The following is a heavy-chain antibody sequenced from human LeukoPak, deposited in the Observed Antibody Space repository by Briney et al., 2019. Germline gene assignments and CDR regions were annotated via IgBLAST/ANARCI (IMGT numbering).Heavy chain of an antibody. Sequence: GESLKISCKGSGYSFTSYWIGWVRQMPGKGLEWMGIIYPGDSDTRYSPSFQGQVTISADKSISTAYLQWSSLKASDTAMYYCARRRDLLLWFGELDIWGQGTMVTVSS. CDR2: IYPGDSDT. J-gene: IGHJ3*02. V-gene: IGHV5-51*01. CDR3: ARRRDLLLWFGELDI. CDR1: GYSFTSYW. D-gene: IGHD3-10*01.